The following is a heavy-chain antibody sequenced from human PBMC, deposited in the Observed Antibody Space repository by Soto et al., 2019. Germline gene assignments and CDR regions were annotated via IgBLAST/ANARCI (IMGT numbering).Heavy chain of an antibody. CDR2: ISGSGGST. Sequence: RGSLRLSCAASGFTFSSYAMSWVRQAPGKGLEWVSAISGSGGSTYYADSVKGRFTISRDNSKNTLYLQMNSLRAEDAAVYYCAKKYGVKRGLNYYYYGMDVWGQGTTVTVSS. J-gene: IGHJ6*02. CDR3: AKKYGVKRGLNYYYYGMDV. D-gene: IGHD4-17*01. CDR1: GFTFSSYA. V-gene: IGHV3-23*01.